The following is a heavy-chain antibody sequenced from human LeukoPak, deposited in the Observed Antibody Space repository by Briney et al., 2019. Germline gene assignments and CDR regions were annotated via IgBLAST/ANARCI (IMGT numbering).Heavy chain of an antibody. CDR3: ARQTAGGSYPFDY. J-gene: IGHJ4*02. CDR1: GGSISSYY. CDR2: IYYSGST. V-gene: IGHV4-59*08. D-gene: IGHD1-26*01. Sequence: SETLSLTCTVSGGSISSYYWSWIRQPPGKGLEWIGYIYYSGSTNYNPSLKSRVTISVDTSKNQFSLKLSSVTAADTAVYYCARQTAGGSYPFDYWGQGTLVTVSS.